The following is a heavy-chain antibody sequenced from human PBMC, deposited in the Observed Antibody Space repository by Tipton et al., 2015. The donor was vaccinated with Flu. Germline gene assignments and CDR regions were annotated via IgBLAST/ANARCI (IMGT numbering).Heavy chain of an antibody. D-gene: IGHD5-24*01. J-gene: IGHJ4*02. Sequence: TLSLTCTVSGASLRSSSYYWCWIRQPQGKGLEWIGSFYYDVGTYYNPFLNSQVTISVDESKNQFSLRLTSVTAADTAVYYCVMTKDGYTLSNFVYWGQGTLATVSS. CDR3: VMTKDGYTLSNFVY. CDR2: FYYDVGT. CDR1: GASLRSSSYY. V-gene: IGHV4-39*07.